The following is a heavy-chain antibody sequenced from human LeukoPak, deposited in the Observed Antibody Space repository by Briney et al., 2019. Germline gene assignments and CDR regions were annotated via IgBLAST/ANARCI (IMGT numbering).Heavy chain of an antibody. V-gene: IGHV3-23*01. Sequence: QSGGSLRLSYATSGFTFSNYAMNWVRQAPGKGLEWVSVISAGAVSIYYADSVKGRFTISRDNSKNTLFLQMNSLRAEDTAVYYCARVGPYDSSGYYYPLGAFDIWGRGTMVTVSS. CDR2: ISAGAVSI. J-gene: IGHJ3*02. CDR1: GFTFSNYA. CDR3: ARVGPYDSSGYYYPLGAFDI. D-gene: IGHD3-22*01.